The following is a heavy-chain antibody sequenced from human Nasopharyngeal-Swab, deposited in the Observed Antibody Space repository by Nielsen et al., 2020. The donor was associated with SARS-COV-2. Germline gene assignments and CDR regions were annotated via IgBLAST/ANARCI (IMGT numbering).Heavy chain of an antibody. CDR3: TRDAGGYNWFDP. CDR1: GDSVSGNSAT. J-gene: IGHJ5*02. CDR2: TYYRSKWFN. V-gene: IGHV6-1*01. Sequence: SQTLSLTYAISGDSVSGNSATWGWIRQSPSRGLEWLGRTYYRSKWFNDYAVSVKSRITINPDTSKNQFSLQLNSVTPEDTAVYYCTRDAGGYNWFDPWGQGTLVTVSS. D-gene: IGHD3-16*01.